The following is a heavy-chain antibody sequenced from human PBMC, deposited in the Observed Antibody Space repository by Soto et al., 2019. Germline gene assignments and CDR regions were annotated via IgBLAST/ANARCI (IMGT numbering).Heavy chain of an antibody. D-gene: IGHD1-1*01. V-gene: IGHV1-3*01. Sequence: QVQLVQSGAEVKKPGASVKVSCKASGYTFTSYAMHWVRQAPGQRLEWMGWINAGNGNTKYSQKLQGRVTVTRDTSTSTAYMELRSLRSDDTAVYYCARGRYGDYWGQGALVTVSS. CDR1: GYTFTSYA. CDR2: INAGNGNT. J-gene: IGHJ4*02. CDR3: ARGRYGDY.